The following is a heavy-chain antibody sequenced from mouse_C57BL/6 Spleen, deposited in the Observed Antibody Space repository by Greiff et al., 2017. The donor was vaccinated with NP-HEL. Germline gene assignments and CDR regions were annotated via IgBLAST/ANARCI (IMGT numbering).Heavy chain of an antibody. CDR1: GFTYSSYA. J-gene: IGHJ2*01. D-gene: IGHD4-1*01. Sequence: EVQGVESGEGLVKPGGSLKLSCAASGFTYSSYAMSWVRQTPEKRLEWVAYISSGGDYIYYADTVKGRFTISRDNARNTLYLQMSSLKAEDTAMYYCTRDRGLGRGYFDYWGQGTTLTVSS. CDR3: TRDRGLGRGYFDY. V-gene: IGHV5-9-1*02. CDR2: ISSGGDYI.